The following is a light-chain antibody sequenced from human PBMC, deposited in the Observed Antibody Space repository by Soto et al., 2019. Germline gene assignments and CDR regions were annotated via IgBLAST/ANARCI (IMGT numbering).Light chain of an antibody. CDR2: EVY. CDR3: TSYTSSTPFYV. Sequence: LTHPASVSRSPGQSITISCAGTGSDVGAYNHVSWYQQHPGKAPQLIIYEVYNRPSGVSHRFSGSKSGDTASLTISGLQAEDEADYYCTSYTSSTPFYVFGTGTKVTVL. V-gene: IGLV2-14*01. J-gene: IGLJ1*01. CDR1: GSDVGAYNH.